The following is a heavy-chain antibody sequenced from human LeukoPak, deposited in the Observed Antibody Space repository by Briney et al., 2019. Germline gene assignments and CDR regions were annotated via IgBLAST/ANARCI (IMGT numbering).Heavy chain of an antibody. J-gene: IGHJ4*02. CDR2: IYTSGST. Sequence: SETLSLTCTVSGGSISSGSYYWSWIRQPAGKGLEWIGRIYTSGSTNYNPSLKSRVTISVDTSKNQFSLKLSSVTAADTAVYYCARDRSDYYGSGSYYDYWGQGTLVTVSS. V-gene: IGHV4-61*02. D-gene: IGHD3-10*01. CDR3: ARDRSDYYGSGSYYDY. CDR1: GGSISSGSYY.